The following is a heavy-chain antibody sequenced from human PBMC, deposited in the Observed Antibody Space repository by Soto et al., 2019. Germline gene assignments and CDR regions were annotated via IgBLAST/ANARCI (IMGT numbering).Heavy chain of an antibody. V-gene: IGHV1-3*01. J-gene: IGHJ6*02. CDR3: AXXXXXXDV. CDR1: GYTFTSYA. CDR2: INAGNVNT. Sequence: QVQLVQSGAEVKKPGASVKVSCKASGYTFTSYAMHWXXQAXGQRLEWMGWINAGNVNTKYSQKFQGRVTITRDTXXXXXXXXXXXXXXXXXXXXXXAXXXXXXDVWGQGTTVTVSS.